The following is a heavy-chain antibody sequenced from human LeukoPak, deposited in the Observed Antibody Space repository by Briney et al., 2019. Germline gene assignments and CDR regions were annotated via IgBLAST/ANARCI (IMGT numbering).Heavy chain of an antibody. V-gene: IGHV5-51*01. Sequence: GESLKISCKGAGYSFTSYWIGWVRPIPGKGLKLMGIIYPGDSDARYSPSFQGQVTISADKSISTAYLQWSSLKASDTAMYYCARRRDLYSGSYYPFDYWGQGTLVTVSS. CDR2: IYPGDSDA. CDR3: ARRRDLYSGSYYPFDY. J-gene: IGHJ4*02. D-gene: IGHD1-26*01. CDR1: GYSFTSYW.